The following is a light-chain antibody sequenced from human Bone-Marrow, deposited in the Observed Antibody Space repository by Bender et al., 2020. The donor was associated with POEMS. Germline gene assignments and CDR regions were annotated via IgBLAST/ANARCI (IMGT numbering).Light chain of an antibody. CDR2: DVT. CDR3: SSYTSSSTWV. J-gene: IGLJ3*02. CDR1: SSDVGNYNY. Sequence: QSALTQPASVSGSPGQSVTISCGGTSSDVGNYNYVSWYQQVPGKAPKLMIYDVTSRPSGISNRFSGSKSGNTASLTISGLQAEDEADYYCSSYTSSSTWVFGGGTKLTVL. V-gene: IGLV2-14*01.